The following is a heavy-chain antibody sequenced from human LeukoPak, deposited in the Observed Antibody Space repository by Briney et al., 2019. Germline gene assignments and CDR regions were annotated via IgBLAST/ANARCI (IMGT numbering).Heavy chain of an antibody. J-gene: IGHJ4*02. V-gene: IGHV1-2*02. CDR2: INPNSADT. CDR1: GYTCTDYY. Sequence: ASVKLSCKASGYTCTDYYMHWVRQAPGQGLEWMGWINPNSADTDYAQKFQGRVTVTRDTSISTAYMELSSLRSDDTAVYYCARGTFPPHFGVVIYYYDYWGQGTLVTVSS. D-gene: IGHD3-3*01. CDR3: ARGTFPPHFGVVIYYYDY.